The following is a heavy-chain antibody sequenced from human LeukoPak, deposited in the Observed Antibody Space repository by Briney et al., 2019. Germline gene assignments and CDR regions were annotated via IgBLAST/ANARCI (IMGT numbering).Heavy chain of an antibody. J-gene: IGHJ4*02. Sequence: SVTLSLTCAVYGGSFSGYYWSWIREPPGKGLEGIGEINHSGSTNFSPSLKSRATMSVDTYKTQFSLKLSSVTAANTAVYYCARAEYYYGSGSYDSWGQGTLVTVSS. CDR1: GGSFSGYY. CDR3: ARAEYYYGSGSYDS. CDR2: INHSGST. D-gene: IGHD3-10*01. V-gene: IGHV4-34*01.